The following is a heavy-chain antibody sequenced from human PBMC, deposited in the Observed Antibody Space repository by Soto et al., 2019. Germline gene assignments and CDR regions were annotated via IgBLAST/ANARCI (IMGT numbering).Heavy chain of an antibody. V-gene: IGHV4-39*01. CDR3: VSQRTTVPTQAYFDY. J-gene: IGHJ4*02. Sequence: SETLSLTCTVSGGSVTNSSYYWGWIRQSPGKGLEWIGSVYYRGRSYSKSSVKSRVTISVDTSKNRFSLSLNSVTASDTAVYLCVSQRTTVPTQAYFDYWGPGALVAVSS. CDR1: GGSVTNSSYY. CDR2: VYYRGRS. D-gene: IGHD4-17*01.